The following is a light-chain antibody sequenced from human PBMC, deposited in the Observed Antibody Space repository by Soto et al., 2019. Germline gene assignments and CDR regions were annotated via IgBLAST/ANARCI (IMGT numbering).Light chain of an antibody. CDR3: QQAYSFPIT. CDR1: QYIACY. CDR2: GAS. Sequence: DIQVTQSPSSVSASVGDRVTITCRASQYIACYLSWYQHKPGRTPELLIHGASRLQSGVPARFSGSGSGTDFPLSINSLQPEDFATYYCQQAYSFPITFGPGTRLEIK. V-gene: IGKV1D-12*01. J-gene: IGKJ5*01.